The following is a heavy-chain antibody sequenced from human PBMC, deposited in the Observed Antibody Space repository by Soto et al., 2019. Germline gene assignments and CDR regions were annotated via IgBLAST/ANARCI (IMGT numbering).Heavy chain of an antibody. CDR1: GGTFSSYA. D-gene: IGHD5-12*01. J-gene: IGHJ6*02. Sequence: QVQLVQSGAEVKKPGFSVKVSCKASGGTFSSYAISWVRQAPGQGLEWMGGIIPIFGTANYAQKFQGRVTITADESTSTAYIELSSLSSEDTAVYYCERDGVATYHSGRGKDYYSGMDVWGQGTTVTVSS. CDR3: ERDGVATYHSGRGKDYYSGMDV. CDR2: IIPIFGTA. V-gene: IGHV1-69*01.